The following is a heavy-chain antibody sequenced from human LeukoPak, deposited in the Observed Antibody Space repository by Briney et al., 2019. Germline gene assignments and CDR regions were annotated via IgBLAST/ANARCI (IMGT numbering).Heavy chain of an antibody. Sequence: ASVTVSFKASGYTLTDYYMHWVRQARGQGCEGMGWINPNDGDTNYAQKFQGRITMTRDTSISTAHMEVSRLRSDDTAVYYCARANFLYCSSSTCLFDYWGQGTLVTVSS. J-gene: IGHJ4*02. V-gene: IGHV1-2*02. D-gene: IGHD2-2*01. CDR3: ARANFLYCSSSTCLFDY. CDR2: INPNDGDT. CDR1: GYTLTDYY.